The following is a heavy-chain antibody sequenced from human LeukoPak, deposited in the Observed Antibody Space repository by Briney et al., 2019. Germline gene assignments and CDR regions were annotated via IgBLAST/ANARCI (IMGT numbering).Heavy chain of an antibody. V-gene: IGHV1-69*13. CDR1: GGTFSSYA. J-gene: IGHJ6*02. D-gene: IGHD2-2*01. CDR3: ARYCSSTSCYSGGMDV. CDR2: IIPIFGTA. Sequence: SVKVSCKASGGTFSSYAISWVRQAPGQGLEWMGGIIPIFGTANYAQKFQGRVTITADESTSTAYMELSSLRPEDTAVYYCARYCSSTSCYSGGMDVWGQGTTVTVSS.